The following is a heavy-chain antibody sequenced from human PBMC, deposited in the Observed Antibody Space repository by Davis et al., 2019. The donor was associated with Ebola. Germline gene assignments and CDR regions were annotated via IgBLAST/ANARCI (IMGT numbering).Heavy chain of an antibody. J-gene: IGHJ6*03. V-gene: IGHV5-10-1*01. D-gene: IGHD5-12*01. Sequence: KVSCKGSGYSFTSYWISWVRQMPGKGLEWMGRIDPSDSYTNYSPSFQGHVTISADKSISTAYLQWSSLKASDTAMYYCARRRGYSGYDSHYYYYMDVWGKGTTVTVSS. CDR2: IDPSDSYT. CDR3: ARRRGYSGYDSHYYYYMDV. CDR1: GYSFTSYW.